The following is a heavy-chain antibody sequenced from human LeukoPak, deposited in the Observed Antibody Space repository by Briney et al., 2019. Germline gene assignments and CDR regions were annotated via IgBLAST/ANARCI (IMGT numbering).Heavy chain of an antibody. J-gene: IGHJ2*01. V-gene: IGHV3-33*01. CDR3: AGQARKNWYSDL. CDR2: IWYDGSNK. D-gene: IGHD1-14*01. CDR1: GYIFSSHG. Sequence: QPGGSLRLSCAASGYIFSSHGIHWARQAPGKGLEWVAVIWYDGSNKYYADSVKGRFTISRDNSKNTLYLQMDSLRAEDTAMYYFAGQARKNWYSDLRGRGTLVTVSS.